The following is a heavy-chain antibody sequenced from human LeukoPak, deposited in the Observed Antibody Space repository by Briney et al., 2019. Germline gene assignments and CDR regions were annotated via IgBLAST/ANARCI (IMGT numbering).Heavy chain of an antibody. CDR3: ARDMSRYCTNGVCHKGHY. J-gene: IGHJ4*02. CDR2: ISYDGTNK. CDR1: GFTFSNYA. V-gene: IGHV3-30*04. Sequence: GGSLRLSCAASGFTFSNYAIHWVRQAPGKGLEWVSVISYDGTNKYYADSVKGRFTISRDNSKNTLYLQMNSLRAEDTAVYYCARDMSRYCTNGVCHKGHYWGQGTLVTVSS. D-gene: IGHD2-8*01.